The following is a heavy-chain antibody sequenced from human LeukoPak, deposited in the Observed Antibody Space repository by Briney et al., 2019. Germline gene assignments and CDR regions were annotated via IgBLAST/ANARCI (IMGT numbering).Heavy chain of an antibody. CDR3: ARQYYDFWGDYYYYYYMDV. J-gene: IGHJ6*03. V-gene: IGHV1-2*02. CDR1: GYTFTGYY. CDR2: INPNSGGT. D-gene: IGHD3-3*01. Sequence: GASVKVSCKASGYTFTGYYMHWVRQAPGQGLEWMGWINPNSGGTNYAQKFHGRVTMTRDTSISTAYMELSRLRSDDTAVYYCARQYYDFWGDYYYYYYMDVWGKGTTVTVSS.